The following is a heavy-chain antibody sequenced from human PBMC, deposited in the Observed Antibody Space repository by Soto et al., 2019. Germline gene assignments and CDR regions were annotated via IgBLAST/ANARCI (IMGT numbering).Heavy chain of an antibody. Sequence: QITLKESGPTLVKPTQTLMLTCTFSGFSLSTSGVGVGWIRQPPGKALEWLASVYWYDDKRYSPSLESRLTITKDTSKNQVVLTLRHMDPVDTANYYCAHLAYYGSGSYTYWGQGTLVTVSS. V-gene: IGHV2-5*01. D-gene: IGHD3-10*01. CDR2: VYWYDDK. CDR1: GFSLSTSGVG. CDR3: AHLAYYGSGSYTY. J-gene: IGHJ4*02.